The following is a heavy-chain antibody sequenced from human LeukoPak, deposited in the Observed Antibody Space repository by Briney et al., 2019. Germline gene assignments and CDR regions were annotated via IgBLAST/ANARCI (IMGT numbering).Heavy chain of an antibody. Sequence: SETLSLTCSVSGGSITSSSHYWGWIRQSPEKGLEWIGYIYYSGTTYYNPSLKSRVTISVDTSENQFSLKLTSVTAADTAVYYCARDGISYGIDYWGQGTLVTVSS. D-gene: IGHD5-18*01. CDR2: IYYSGTT. CDR1: GGSITSSSHY. CDR3: ARDGISYGIDY. J-gene: IGHJ4*02. V-gene: IGHV4-31*03.